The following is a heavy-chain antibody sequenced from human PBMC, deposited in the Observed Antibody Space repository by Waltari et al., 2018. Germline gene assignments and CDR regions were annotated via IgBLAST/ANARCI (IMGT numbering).Heavy chain of an antibody. J-gene: IGHJ6*02. CDR3: ARVYWGRDRMYYGMDV. Sequence: EVQLVESGGGLIQPGGSLRLSCAASGFTVSSNYMSWVRQAPGKGLEWVSVIYSGGSTYYADSVKGRFNISRDNSKNTLYLQMNSLRAEDTAVYYCARVYWGRDRMYYGMDVWGQGTTVTVSS. CDR1: GFTVSSNY. V-gene: IGHV3-53*01. CDR2: IYSGGST. D-gene: IGHD2-21*01.